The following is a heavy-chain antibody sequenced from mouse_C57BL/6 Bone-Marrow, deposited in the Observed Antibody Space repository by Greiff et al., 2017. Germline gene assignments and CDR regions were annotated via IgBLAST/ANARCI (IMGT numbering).Heavy chain of an antibody. D-gene: IGHD1-1*01. CDR1: GYTFTSYG. Sequence: QVQLQQSGAELARPGASVKLSCKASGYTFTSYGISWVKQRTGQGLEWIGEIYHRSGNTYYNEKFKGKATLTADKSSSTAYMELRSLTSEDSAVYFCARRYYGSSYAMDYWGQGTSVTVSS. J-gene: IGHJ4*01. V-gene: IGHV1-81*01. CDR2: IYHRSGNT. CDR3: ARRYYGSSYAMDY.